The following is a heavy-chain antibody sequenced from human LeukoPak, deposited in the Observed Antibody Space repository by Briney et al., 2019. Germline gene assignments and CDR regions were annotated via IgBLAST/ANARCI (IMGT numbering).Heavy chain of an antibody. CDR3: ARGPQWRGDSYYMDV. V-gene: IGHV1-8*01. J-gene: IGHJ6*03. CDR1: GYTFTNFD. CDR2: MNPNSGNK. Sequence: ASVNVSCTASGYTFTNFDINWVRQATGQGLEWMGWMNPNSGNKGYAQKFQGRVTMTMNTSITTAYMELSSLRSEDTAVYYCARGPQWRGDSYYMDVWGRGTTVTVSS. D-gene: IGHD6-19*01.